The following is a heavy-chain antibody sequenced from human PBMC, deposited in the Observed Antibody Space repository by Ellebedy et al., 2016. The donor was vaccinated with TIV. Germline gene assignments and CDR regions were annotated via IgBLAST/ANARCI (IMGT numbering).Heavy chain of an antibody. CDR2: IDWDDDK. CDR1: GFSLSTRGMC. J-gene: IGHJ3*02. Sequence: SGPTLVKPTQTLTLTCTFSGFSLSTRGMCVRWIRQPPGKALEWLARIDWDDDKYYITSLKTRLTISKDTSKNQVVLTMTNLDPVDTGTYYCARIRGVTAMEGKAFDIWGQGTVVTVSS. V-gene: IGHV2-70*11. D-gene: IGHD2-21*02. CDR3: ARIRGVTAMEGKAFDI.